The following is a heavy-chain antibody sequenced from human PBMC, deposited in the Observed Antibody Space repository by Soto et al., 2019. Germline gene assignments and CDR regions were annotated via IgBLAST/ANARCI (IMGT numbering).Heavy chain of an antibody. J-gene: IGHJ4*02. CDR2: IDPGSGAT. CDR3: ARGDSGTGGWPVAYFDY. CDR1: TYTFTDYY. Sequence: HEHLVQSGAEVKRPGASLKVSCKASTYTFTDYYIHWVRQAPVQGLEWMGWIDPGSGATNYAPNFQGRVTLTSDTSINTASMDLTSLTSDDTAVYYCARGDSGTGGWPVAYFDYWGQGTLVIVSS. V-gene: IGHV1-2*02. D-gene: IGHD2-8*02.